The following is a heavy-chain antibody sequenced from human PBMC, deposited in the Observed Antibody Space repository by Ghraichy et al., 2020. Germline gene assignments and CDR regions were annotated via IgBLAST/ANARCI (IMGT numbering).Heavy chain of an antibody. D-gene: IGHD3-22*01. J-gene: IGHJ3*02. Sequence: ASVKVSCKASGYTLTGYYMHWVRQAPGQGLEWMGWINPNSGGTNFAQRFQGRVTMTRDTSISTTYMELSRLRSDDTAVYYCASAHYHDSRGYYYSGVLDIWGQGTMVTVSS. CDR3: ASAHYHDSRGYYYSGVLDI. CDR1: GYTLTGYY. V-gene: IGHV1-2*02. CDR2: INPNSGGT.